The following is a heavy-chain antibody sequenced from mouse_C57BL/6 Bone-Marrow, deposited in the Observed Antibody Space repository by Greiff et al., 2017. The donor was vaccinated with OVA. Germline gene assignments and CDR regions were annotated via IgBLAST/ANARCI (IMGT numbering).Heavy chain of an antibody. J-gene: IGHJ4*01. CDR3: AREGVWDYPPYYYAMDD. D-gene: IGHD2-10*02. Sequence: VQLQQSGPELVKPGASVKISCKASGYSFTDYNMNWVKQSNGKSLEWIGVINPNYGTTSYNQKFKGKATLTVDQSSSTAYMQLNSLTSEDTAGYYCAREGVWDYPPYYYAMDDWGQGTSVTVSS. V-gene: IGHV1-39*01. CDR2: INPNYGTT. CDR1: GYSFTDYN.